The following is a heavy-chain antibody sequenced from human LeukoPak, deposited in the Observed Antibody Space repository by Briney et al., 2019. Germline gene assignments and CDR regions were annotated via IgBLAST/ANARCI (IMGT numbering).Heavy chain of an antibody. CDR2: IIPIFGTA. Sequence: ASVKVSCKASGGTFSSYAISWVRQAPGQGLEWMGGIIPIFGTANYAQKFQGRVTITADKSTSTAYMELSSLRSEDTAVYYCGALSGYDSSIDYWGQRTLVTVSS. CDR3: GALSGYDSSIDY. D-gene: IGHD5-12*01. J-gene: IGHJ4*02. V-gene: IGHV1-69*06. CDR1: GGTFSSYA.